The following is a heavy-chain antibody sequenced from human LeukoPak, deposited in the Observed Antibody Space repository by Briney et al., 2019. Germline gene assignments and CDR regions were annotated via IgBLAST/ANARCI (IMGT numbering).Heavy chain of an antibody. CDR3: AREGVGSYGYEDWFDP. CDR2: INPNSGGT. V-gene: IGHV1-2*06. Sequence: ALVKVSCKASGYTFTGYYMHWVRQAPGQGLEWMGRINPNSGGTNYAQKFQGRVTMTRDTSISTAYMELSRLRSDDTAVYYCAREGVGSYGYEDWFDPWGQGTLVTVSS. CDR1: GYTFTGYY. D-gene: IGHD5-18*01. J-gene: IGHJ5*02.